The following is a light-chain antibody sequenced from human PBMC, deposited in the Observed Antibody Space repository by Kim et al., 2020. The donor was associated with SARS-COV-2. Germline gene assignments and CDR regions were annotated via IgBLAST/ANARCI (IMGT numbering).Light chain of an antibody. J-gene: IGLJ3*02. Sequence: APGKAAPITCGGNNIGSKSVHWYQQKPGQAPVLVIYYDSDRPSGIPERFSGSNSENTATLTISRVEAGDEADYYCQVWESNSDHWVFGGGTQLTVL. CDR3: QVWESNSDHWV. CDR1: NIGSKS. V-gene: IGLV3-21*01. CDR2: YDS.